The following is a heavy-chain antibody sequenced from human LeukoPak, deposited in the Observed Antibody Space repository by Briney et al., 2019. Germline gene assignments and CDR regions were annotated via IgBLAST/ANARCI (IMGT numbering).Heavy chain of an antibody. V-gene: IGHV3-7*01. CDR1: GFTFSTYW. CDR2: IKQDGSER. J-gene: IGHJ4*02. CDR3: ARVSSTRFFDY. Sequence: PGGSLRLSCAASGFTFSTYWMTWVRQAPGKGLEWVANIKQDGSERYYVDSVKGRFTISRDNAKNSLYLQMNSLRAEDTAVYYCARVSSTRFFDYWGQGALATVSS. D-gene: IGHD3-3*01.